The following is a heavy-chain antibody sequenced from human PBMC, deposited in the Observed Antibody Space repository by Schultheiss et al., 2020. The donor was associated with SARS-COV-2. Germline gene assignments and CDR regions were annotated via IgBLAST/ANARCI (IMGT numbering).Heavy chain of an antibody. CDR2: IYYSGST. V-gene: IGHV4-61*01. CDR1: RGSVSSGSHF. Sequence: SETLSLTCSVLRGSVSSGSHFWSWIRQPPGKGLEWIGYIYYSGSTNYNPSLKSLVTISVDTSKNQFSLKLSSVTAADTAVYYCARVARSGYFVWGQGTLVTVSS. J-gene: IGHJ4*02. D-gene: IGHD3-3*01. CDR3: ARVARSGYFV.